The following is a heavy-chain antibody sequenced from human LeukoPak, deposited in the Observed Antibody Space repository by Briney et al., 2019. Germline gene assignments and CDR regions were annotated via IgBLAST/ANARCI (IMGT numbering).Heavy chain of an antibody. CDR1: GFSFNIYA. V-gene: IGHV3-23*01. D-gene: IGHD4-17*01. CDR3: ARGSHGEHDS. Sequence: PGGSLRLSCAASGFSFNIYAMSWVRQAPGKGLEWVAAIDRSGGSTFYADSVKGRFTISKDNSKNTLYLQINSLRVDDTAIYYCARGSHGEHDSWGQGTLDTVSS. J-gene: IGHJ5*01. CDR2: IDRSGGST.